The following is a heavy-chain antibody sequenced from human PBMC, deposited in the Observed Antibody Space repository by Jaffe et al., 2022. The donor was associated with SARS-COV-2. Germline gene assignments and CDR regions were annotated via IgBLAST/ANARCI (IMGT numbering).Heavy chain of an antibody. J-gene: IGHJ5*02. CDR3: AKDPWEAAAESLLPNWFDP. V-gene: IGHV3-23*01. CDR1: GFTFSSYA. D-gene: IGHD6-13*01. Sequence: EVQLLESGGGLVQPGGSLRLSCAASGFTFSSYAMSWVRQAPGKGLEWVSAISGSGGSTYYADSVKGRFTISRDNSKNTLYLQMNSLRAEDTAVYYCAKDPWEAAAESLLPNWFDPWGQGTLVTVSS. CDR2: ISGSGGST.